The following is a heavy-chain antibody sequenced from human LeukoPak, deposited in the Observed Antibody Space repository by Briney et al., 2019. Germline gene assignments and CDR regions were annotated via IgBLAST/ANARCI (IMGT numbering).Heavy chain of an antibody. D-gene: IGHD1-14*01. J-gene: IGHJ6*02. CDR1: GFTFSSDS. V-gene: IGHV3-21*01. Sequence: GGSLRLSCAASGFTFSSDSMNWVRQAPGRGLEWVSSINSSSSYIYYEDSVKGRFTISRDNAKNSLYLQMNSLRAEDTAVYYCARDPVSSDVYNGMDVWGQGTTVTVSS. CDR3: ARDPVSSDVYNGMDV. CDR2: INSSSSYI.